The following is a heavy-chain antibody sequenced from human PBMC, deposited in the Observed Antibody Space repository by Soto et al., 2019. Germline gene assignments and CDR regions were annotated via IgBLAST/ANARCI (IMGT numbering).Heavy chain of an antibody. CDR2: INSDGSST. CDR1: GFTLSSYW. Sequence: EVQLVESGGGLVQPGGSLRLSCAASGFTLSSYWMHWVRQAPGKGLVWVSRINSDGSSTSYADSVKGRFTISRDNAKNTLDLQMNRLRAEDTAVYYCARAPGTGYYYSSGYYYDWGQETLVNVSS. CDR3: ARAPGTGYYYSSGYYYD. V-gene: IGHV3-74*01. J-gene: IGHJ4*02. D-gene: IGHD3-22*01.